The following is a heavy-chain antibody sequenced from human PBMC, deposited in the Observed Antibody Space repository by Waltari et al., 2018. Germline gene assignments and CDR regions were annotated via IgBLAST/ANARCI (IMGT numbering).Heavy chain of an antibody. CDR3: ARKTTVTFWFDP. J-gene: IGHJ5*02. CDR2: INHSGST. Sequence: QVQLQQWGAGLLKPSATLSLTCAVYGGSFSGYYWSWIRQPPGKGLEWIGEINHSGSTNYNPSLKSRVTISVDTSKNQFSLKLSSVTAADTAVYYCARKTTVTFWFDPWGQGTLVTVSS. V-gene: IGHV4-34*01. D-gene: IGHD4-17*01. CDR1: GGSFSGYY.